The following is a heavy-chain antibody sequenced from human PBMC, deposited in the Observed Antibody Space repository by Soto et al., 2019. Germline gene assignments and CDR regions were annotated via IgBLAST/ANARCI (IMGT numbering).Heavy chain of an antibody. CDR2: MNPKSGNT. J-gene: IGHJ4*01. CDR1: GYTFTSYD. D-gene: IGHD6-6*01. CDR3: AKGVSSSSKTYDY. V-gene: IGHV1-8*01. Sequence: GASVKVSCKASGYTFTSYDINWVRQATGQGLEWMGWMNPKSGNTGYAQKFQGRVTMTRDTSISTAYMELSSLRSEDTAVYYCAKGVSSSSKTYDYWGHGTLVTVSS.